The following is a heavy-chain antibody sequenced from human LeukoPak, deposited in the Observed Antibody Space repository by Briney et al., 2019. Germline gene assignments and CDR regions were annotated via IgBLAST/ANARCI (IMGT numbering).Heavy chain of an antibody. CDR2: ISGSGGST. V-gene: IGHV3-23*01. D-gene: IGHD3-16*01. Sequence: GASLRLSCAASGFTFSSYAMNWVRQAPGKGLEWVSAISGSGGSTYYADSVKGRFTISRDNSKNTLYLQMNSLRAEDTAVYYCAKVSVWYTKGSYGYWGQGTLVTVSS. CDR3: AKVSVWYTKGSYGY. J-gene: IGHJ4*02. CDR1: GFTFSSYA.